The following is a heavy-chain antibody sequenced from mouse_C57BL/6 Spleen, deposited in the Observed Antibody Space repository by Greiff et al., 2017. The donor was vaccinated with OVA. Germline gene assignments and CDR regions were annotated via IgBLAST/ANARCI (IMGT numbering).Heavy chain of an antibody. CDR3: ARLGVYYDSLDY. CDR2: IHPNSGST. D-gene: IGHD2-4*01. CDR1: GYTFTSYW. V-gene: IGHV1-64*01. J-gene: IGHJ2*01. Sequence: QVQLQQPGAELVKPGASVKLSCKASGYTFTSYWMHWVKQRPGQGLEWIGMIHPNSGSTNYNEKFKSKATLTVDKSSSTAYMQLSSLTSEDSAVYYCARLGVYYDSLDYWGQGTTLTVSS.